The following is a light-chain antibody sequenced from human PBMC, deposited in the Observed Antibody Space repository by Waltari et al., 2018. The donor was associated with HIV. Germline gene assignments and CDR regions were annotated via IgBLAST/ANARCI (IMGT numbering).Light chain of an antibody. CDR1: QSVSSN. CDR2: DAS. J-gene: IGKJ2*01. CDR3: QQYNNWPPGYT. V-gene: IGKV3-15*01. Sequence: EIVMTQSPATLFMSPGERATFFCRASQSVSSNLAWYQQKFGQAPRLLIYDASTRATGIPARISGSGSGTEFTLTISSLQSEDFAVYYCQQYNNWPPGYTFGQGTKLEIK.